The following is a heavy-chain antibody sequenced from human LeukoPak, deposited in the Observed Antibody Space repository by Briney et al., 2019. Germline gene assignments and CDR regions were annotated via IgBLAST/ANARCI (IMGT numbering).Heavy chain of an antibody. D-gene: IGHD3-10*01. CDR1: GYTFTSYG. Sequence: ASVKVSCKASGYTFTSYGISWVRQAPGQGLEWMGWINPNSGDTSYAQKFQGRVTMTRDTSTSTAYMELRSLRSDDTAVYYCARGFGELDAFDIWGQGTMVTVSS. V-gene: IGHV1-18*01. CDR3: ARGFGELDAFDI. CDR2: INPNSGDT. J-gene: IGHJ3*02.